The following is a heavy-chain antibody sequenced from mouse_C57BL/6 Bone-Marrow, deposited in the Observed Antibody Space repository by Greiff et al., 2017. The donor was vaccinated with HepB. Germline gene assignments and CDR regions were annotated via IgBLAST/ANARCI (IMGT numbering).Heavy chain of an antibody. V-gene: IGHV1-82*01. CDR2: IYPGDGDT. CDR1: GYAFSSSW. Sequence: QVQLKQSGPELVKPGASVKISCKASGYAFSSSWMNWVKQRPGKGLEWIGRIYPGDGDTNYNGKFKGKATLTADKSSSTAYMQLCSLTSEDSAVYFCARGMIYYGFFDYWGQGTTLTVSS. CDR3: ARGMIYYGFFDY. J-gene: IGHJ2*01. D-gene: IGHD2-2*01.